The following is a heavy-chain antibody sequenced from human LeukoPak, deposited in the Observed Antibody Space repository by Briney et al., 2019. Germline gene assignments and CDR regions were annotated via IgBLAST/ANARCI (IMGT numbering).Heavy chain of an antibody. V-gene: IGHV1-2*02. J-gene: IGHJ4*02. CDR2: INPNSGGT. Sequence: ASVKVSCKTSGYTFTGYYMHWVRQAPGQGLEWMGWINPNSGGTNYAQKFQGRVTMTRDTSISTAYMELSRLRSDDTAVYYCAREAFSSVHFDDWGQGILVTVSS. D-gene: IGHD6-19*01. CDR3: AREAFSSVHFDD. CDR1: GYTFTGYY.